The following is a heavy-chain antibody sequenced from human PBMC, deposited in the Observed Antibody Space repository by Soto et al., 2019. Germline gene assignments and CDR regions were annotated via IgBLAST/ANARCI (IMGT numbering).Heavy chain of an antibody. V-gene: IGHV1-46*01. CDR2: IDPSGDNT. CDR3: AATRGYSPPFDS. J-gene: IGHJ4*02. CDR1: DYSFTSYY. Sequence: QVQLVQSGAEVKKPGASAKVSCKASDYSFTSYYMHWVRRAPGQELEWMGMIDPSGDNTGYPQKFQGRVTMTSDTSTSTVYMELSSLRSEDTVMYYCAATRGYSPPFDSWGQGTRVTVS. D-gene: IGHD3-22*01.